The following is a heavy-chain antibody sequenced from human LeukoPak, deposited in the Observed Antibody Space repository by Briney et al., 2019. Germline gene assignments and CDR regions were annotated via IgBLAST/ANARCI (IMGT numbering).Heavy chain of an antibody. D-gene: IGHD6-6*01. CDR1: GGSISSSSYY. CDR3: ARDQPTYSSSFNWFDP. V-gene: IGHV4-39*07. J-gene: IGHJ5*02. Sequence: SETLSLTCTVSGGSISSSSYYWGWIRQPPGKGLEWIGSIYYSGSTYYNPSLKSRVTISVDTSKNQFSLKLSSVTAADTAVYYCARDQPTYSSSFNWFDPWGQGTLVTVSS. CDR2: IYYSGST.